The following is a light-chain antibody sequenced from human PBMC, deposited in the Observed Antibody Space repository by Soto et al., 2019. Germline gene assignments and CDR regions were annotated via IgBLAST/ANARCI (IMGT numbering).Light chain of an antibody. CDR3: QQTLSFPPK. CDR1: QSIDSW. V-gene: IGKV1-12*01. J-gene: IGKJ1*01. Sequence: DIQITQSPSSVSASVGHRVTITFRSSQSIDSWLAWYQQKPGEAPKLLIFTGSLLHSGVPPRFSGSGSGTDFTLTIGSLQPEDFATYYCQQTLSFPPKFGQGTKVDIK. CDR2: TGS.